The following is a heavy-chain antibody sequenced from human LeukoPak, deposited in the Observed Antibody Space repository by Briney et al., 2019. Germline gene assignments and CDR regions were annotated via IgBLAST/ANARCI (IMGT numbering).Heavy chain of an antibody. V-gene: IGHV4-38-2*02. J-gene: IGHJ4*02. Sequence: SETLSLTCTVSGYSIDNSGYFWAWIRQPPGKGLEWIGSVHHSGSTHYNPSLKSRVNISFDRSKNQFSLKLSSVTAADTAVYYCARDRASGSYSLSFDYWGQGTLVSVSS. CDR3: ARDRASGSYSLSFDY. D-gene: IGHD1-26*01. CDR2: VHHSGST. CDR1: GYSIDNSGYF.